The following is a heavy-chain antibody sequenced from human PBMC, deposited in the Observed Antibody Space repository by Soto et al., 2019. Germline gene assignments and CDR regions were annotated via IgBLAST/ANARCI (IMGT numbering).Heavy chain of an antibody. Sequence: SETLSLTCTVTGDSISSRSYYWGWIRQPPGKGLEWIGSIYYSGSTYNNPSLRSRVSMSIDTSKDQFSLKLKSVTAADTALYFCARQRTSVVTQAYFDVWGQGSLVTAPQ. CDR2: IYYSGST. J-gene: IGHJ4*02. CDR3: ARQRTSVVTQAYFDV. V-gene: IGHV4-39*01. CDR1: GDSISSRSYY. D-gene: IGHD2-21*02.